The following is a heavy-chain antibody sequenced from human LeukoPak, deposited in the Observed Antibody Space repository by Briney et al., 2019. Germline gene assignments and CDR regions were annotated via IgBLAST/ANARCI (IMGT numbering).Heavy chain of an antibody. D-gene: IGHD6-19*01. CDR1: GYSFTSYW. V-gene: IGHV5-51*01. Sequence: GESLQISCKGSGYSFTSYWIGWVRQMPGKGLEWMGIIYPGDSDTRYSPSFQGQVTISADKSISTAYLQWSSLKASDTATYYCARPGIAVAGTTDYWGQGTLVTVSS. J-gene: IGHJ4*02. CDR2: IYPGDSDT. CDR3: ARPGIAVAGTTDY.